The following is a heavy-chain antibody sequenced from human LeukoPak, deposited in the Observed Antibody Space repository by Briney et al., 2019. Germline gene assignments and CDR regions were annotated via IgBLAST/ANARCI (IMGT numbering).Heavy chain of an antibody. D-gene: IGHD1-14*01. CDR1: GYSISSGYY. CDR2: IYHSGST. V-gene: IGHV4-38-2*02. J-gene: IGHJ3*02. CDR3: ARDARPEAFDI. Sequence: SETLSLTCAVSGYSISSGYYWGWIRQPPGKGLEWIGSIYHSGSTYYNPSLKSRVTISVDTSKNQFSLKLSSVTAADTAVYYCARDARPEAFDIWGKGTMVTVSS.